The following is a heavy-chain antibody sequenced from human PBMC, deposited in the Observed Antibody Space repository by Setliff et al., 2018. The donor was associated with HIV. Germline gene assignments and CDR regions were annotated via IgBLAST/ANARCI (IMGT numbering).Heavy chain of an antibody. CDR2: FHYRGSP. D-gene: IGHD6-6*01. CDR3: ARSVARDYWYFGH. CDR1: GDSFNNYH. J-gene: IGHJ2*01. Sequence: SLTCTVSGDSFNNYHWSWIRQPPGEGLEFLGFFHYRGSPIYNPSLKSRVKISVDTSKNQFSLNLTSVTAADTAVYYCARSVARDYWYFGHWGRGTLVTVSS. V-gene: IGHV4-59*01.